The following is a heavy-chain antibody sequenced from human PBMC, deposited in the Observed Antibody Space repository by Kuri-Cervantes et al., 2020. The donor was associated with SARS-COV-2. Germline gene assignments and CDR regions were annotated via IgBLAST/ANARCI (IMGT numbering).Heavy chain of an antibody. V-gene: IGHV3-21*03. CDR2: ISSSSSYI. D-gene: IGHD3-3*01. CDR3: TTGAYYDSWSGYSPFDY. CDR1: GFTFSSYS. Sequence: GESLKISCAASGFTFSSYSMNWVRQAPGKGLEWVSSISSSSSYIYYADSVKGRFTISRDNAKNSLYLQMNSLKTEDTAVYYCTTGAYYDSWSGYSPFDYWGQGTLVTVSS. J-gene: IGHJ4*02.